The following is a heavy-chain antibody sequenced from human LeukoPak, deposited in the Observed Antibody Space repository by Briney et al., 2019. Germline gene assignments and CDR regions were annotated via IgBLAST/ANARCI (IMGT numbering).Heavy chain of an antibody. D-gene: IGHD6-19*01. Sequence: GGSLRLSCAASGFTFSSYSMNWVRQAPGKGLEWVSSISSSSSYIYYADSVKGRFTISRDNAKNSLYLQMNSLRAEDTAVYYCARAFRIAVAGDQFDYWGQGTLVTVSS. V-gene: IGHV3-21*01. J-gene: IGHJ4*02. CDR2: ISSSSSYI. CDR1: GFTFSSYS. CDR3: ARAFRIAVAGDQFDY.